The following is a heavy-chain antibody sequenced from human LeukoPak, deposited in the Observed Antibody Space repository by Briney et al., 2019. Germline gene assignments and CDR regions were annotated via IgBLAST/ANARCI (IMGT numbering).Heavy chain of an antibody. V-gene: IGHV3-21*01. CDR1: GFTFSSYS. J-gene: IGHJ4*02. CDR3: ARIHYSGSYSLDY. D-gene: IGHD1-26*01. CDR2: ISSSSSYI. Sequence: KPGGSLRLSCAASGFTFSSYSMNWVRQAPGKGLEWVSSISSSSSYIYYADSVKGRFTISRDNAKNSLYLQMNSLRAEDTAVYYCARIHYSGSYSLDYWGQGTLVTVSS.